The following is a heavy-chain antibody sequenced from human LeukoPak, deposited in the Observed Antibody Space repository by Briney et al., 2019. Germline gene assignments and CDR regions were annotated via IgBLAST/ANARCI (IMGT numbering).Heavy chain of an antibody. CDR3: ARISGYYDSRADYVRAFDI. D-gene: IGHD3-22*01. J-gene: IGHJ3*02. CDR1: GYTLTELS. CDR2: FDPENGET. V-gene: IGHV1-24*01. Sequence: GASVKVSCKVSGYTLTELSMHWVRQAPGKGLEWMGGFDPENGETIYAQKFQGRVTMTEDTSTDTAYMELSSLRSDDTAVYYCARISGYYDSRADYVRAFDIWGQGTMVTVSS.